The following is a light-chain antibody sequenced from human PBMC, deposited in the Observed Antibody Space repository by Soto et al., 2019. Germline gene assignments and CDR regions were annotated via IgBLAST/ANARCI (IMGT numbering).Light chain of an antibody. Sequence: VLTQSPSASASLGASVKLTCTLSSGHSSYAIAWHQQQPEKGPRYLMKLNSDGSHSKGDGIPERFSGSSSGAERYLTISSLQSDDEADYYCQTWGTGIRVFGVGTKLTVL. V-gene: IGLV4-69*01. J-gene: IGLJ2*01. CDR3: QTWGTGIRV. CDR2: LNSDGSH. CDR1: SGHSSYA.